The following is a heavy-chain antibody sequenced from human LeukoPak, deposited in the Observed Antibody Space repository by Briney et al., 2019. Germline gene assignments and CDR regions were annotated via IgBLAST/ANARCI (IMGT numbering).Heavy chain of an antibody. Sequence: PGGSLRFSCAASGFTVSSNYMSWVRQARGKGLEWVSVIYSGGSTYYADSVKGRFTISRDNSKNTLYLQMNSLRAEDTAVYYCARVVAAAGVNWFDPWGQGTLVTVSS. CDR2: IYSGGST. D-gene: IGHD6-13*01. CDR3: ARVVAAAGVNWFDP. V-gene: IGHV3-66*02. J-gene: IGHJ5*02. CDR1: GFTVSSNY.